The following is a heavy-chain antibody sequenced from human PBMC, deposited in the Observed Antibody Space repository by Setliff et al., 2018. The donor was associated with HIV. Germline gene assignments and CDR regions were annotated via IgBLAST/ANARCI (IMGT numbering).Heavy chain of an antibody. CDR3: ARDLGSAYSYAQGRFDP. D-gene: IGHD5-18*01. Sequence: PSETLSLTCTVFGYSISSGYYWGWIRQPPGKGLEWIGSIHQSGSTYYNSSLKSRVTMSVDTSKNKFSLKLSSVTAADTAVYYCARDLGSAYSYAQGRFDPWGQGTLVTVSS. V-gene: IGHV4-38-2*02. J-gene: IGHJ5*02. CDR2: IHQSGST. CDR1: GYSISSGYY.